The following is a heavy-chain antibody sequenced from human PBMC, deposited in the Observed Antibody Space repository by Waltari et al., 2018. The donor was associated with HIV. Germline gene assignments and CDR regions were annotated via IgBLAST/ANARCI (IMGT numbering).Heavy chain of an antibody. V-gene: IGHV3-74*01. CDR1: GFTFSSYW. CDR2: IHSDGSST. D-gene: IGHD2-8*01. J-gene: IGHJ3*02. Sequence: EVQLVESGGGLVQPGGSLRLSCAASGFTFSSYWMHGVRQAPGKGLVWVSRIHSDGSSTSYADSVKGRFTISRDNAKNTLYLQMNSLRAEDTAVYYCARGNGHAFDIWGQGTMVTVSS. CDR3: ARGNGHAFDI.